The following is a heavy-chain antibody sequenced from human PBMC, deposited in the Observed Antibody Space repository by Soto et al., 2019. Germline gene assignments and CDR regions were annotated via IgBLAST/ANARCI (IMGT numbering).Heavy chain of an antibody. CDR1: GFTVSSNY. CDR3: ARDYMVRGVMRWFDP. Sequence: GGSLRLSCAASGFTVSSNYMSWVRHAPGKGLEWVSVIYSGGSTYYADSVKGRFTISRDNSKNTLYLQMNSLRSDDTAVYYCARDYMVRGVMRWFDPWGQGTLVTVS. V-gene: IGHV3-53*05. CDR2: IYSGGST. J-gene: IGHJ5*02. D-gene: IGHD3-10*01.